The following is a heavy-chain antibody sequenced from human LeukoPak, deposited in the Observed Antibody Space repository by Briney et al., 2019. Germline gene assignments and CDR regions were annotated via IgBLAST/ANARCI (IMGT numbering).Heavy chain of an antibody. CDR3: AKDIQLST. Sequence: GRSLRLSCAASGFNFRDAAMTWVRQAPGKGLEWVSLISFSGDNSYYADSVKGRFTISRDNSKNTLSLQMNSLRVEDTAIYYCAKDIQLSTWGLGTMVTVSS. J-gene: IGHJ3*01. V-gene: IGHV3-23*01. CDR1: GFNFRDAA. D-gene: IGHD5-24*01. CDR2: ISFSGDNS.